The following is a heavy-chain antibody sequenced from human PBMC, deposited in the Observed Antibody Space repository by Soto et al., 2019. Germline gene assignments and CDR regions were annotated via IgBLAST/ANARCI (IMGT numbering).Heavy chain of an antibody. D-gene: IGHD1-1*01. CDR2: INPIRGRA. J-gene: IGHJ4*02. Sequence: GASVKVSCKASGYTFTSYYIHWVRQAPGQGLEWMGMINPIRGRANYAQKFQGRVTITTDKSTSTAYMELSSLRAEDTAVYYCASLDPIDYWGQGTLVTVSS. V-gene: IGHV1-46*01. CDR1: GYTFTSYY. CDR3: ASLDPIDY.